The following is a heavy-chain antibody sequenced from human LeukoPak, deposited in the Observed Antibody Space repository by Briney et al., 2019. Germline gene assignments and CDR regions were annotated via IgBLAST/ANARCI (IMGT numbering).Heavy chain of an antibody. CDR3: VRGDSGSYSY. V-gene: IGHV1-46*01. J-gene: IGHJ4*02. D-gene: IGHD1-26*01. CDR1: GYTFTSWF. Sequence: ASVKVSCKASGYTFTSWFMHWVRQAPGQGLDWMGLIKPRDGGTIYAEKFQGRVTLTGDTATSTFYMELSSLRSEDTAVYFCVRGDSGSYSYWGQGTLVTVSS. CDR2: IKPRDGGT.